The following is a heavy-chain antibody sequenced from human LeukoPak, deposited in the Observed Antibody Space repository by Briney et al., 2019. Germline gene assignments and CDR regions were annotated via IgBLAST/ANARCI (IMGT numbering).Heavy chain of an antibody. J-gene: IGHJ4*02. CDR1: GFVFSSNS. CDR3: ATSGYSNIDY. Sequence: GGSLRLSCAASGFVFSSNSMIWVRQAPGKGLEWVSYISSSSSTIYYADSVEGRFTISRDNAKNSLYLQMNSLRAEDTAVYYCATSGYSNIDYWGQGTLVTVSS. D-gene: IGHD4-11*01. V-gene: IGHV3-48*04. CDR2: ISSSSSTI.